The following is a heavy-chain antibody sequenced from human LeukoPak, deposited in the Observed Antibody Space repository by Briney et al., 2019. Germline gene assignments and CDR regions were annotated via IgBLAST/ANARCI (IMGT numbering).Heavy chain of an antibody. D-gene: IGHD6-13*01. J-gene: IGHJ4*02. CDR1: GFTFSSYG. CDR2: IWYDGSNK. CDR3: AREEGSSWSFDY. Sequence: GGSLRLSCAASGFTFSSYGMHWVRQAPDKGLEWVAVIWYDGSNKYYADSVKGRFTISRDNSKNTLYLQMNSLRAEDTAVYYCAREEGSSWSFDYWGQGTLVTVSS. V-gene: IGHV3-33*01.